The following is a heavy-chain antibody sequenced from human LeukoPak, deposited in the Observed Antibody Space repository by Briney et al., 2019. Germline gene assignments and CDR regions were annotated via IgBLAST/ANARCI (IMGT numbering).Heavy chain of an antibody. Sequence: PSETLSLTCAVYGGSFSGYYWSWIRQPPGKGLEWIGEINHSGSTNYNPSLKSRVTISVDTSKNQFSLKLSSVTAAGTAVYYCARGRGGYCSSTSCYNFDYWGQGTLVTVSS. CDR3: ARGRGGYCSSTSCYNFDY. V-gene: IGHV4-34*01. J-gene: IGHJ4*02. CDR2: INHSGST. D-gene: IGHD2-2*02. CDR1: GGSFSGYY.